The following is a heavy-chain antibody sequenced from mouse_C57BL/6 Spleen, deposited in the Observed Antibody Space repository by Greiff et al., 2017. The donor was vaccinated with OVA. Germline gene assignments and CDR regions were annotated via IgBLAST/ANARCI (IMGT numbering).Heavy chain of an antibody. CDR1: GYTFTSYW. J-gene: IGHJ1*03. D-gene: IGHD2-1*01. Sequence: QVQLQQPGAELVKPGASVKLSCKASGYTFTSYWMHWVKQRPGRGLEWIGRIDPNSGGTKYNEKFKSKATLTVDKPSSTAYMQLSSLTSEDSAVYYCARELLAQYYYGNYGEYFDVWGTGTTVTVSS. CDR3: ARELLAQYYYGNYGEYFDV. V-gene: IGHV1-72*01. CDR2: IDPNSGGT.